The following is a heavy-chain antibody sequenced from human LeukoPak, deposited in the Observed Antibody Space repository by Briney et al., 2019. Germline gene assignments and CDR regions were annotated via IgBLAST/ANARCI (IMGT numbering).Heavy chain of an antibody. D-gene: IGHD4-17*01. CDR3: ARDTGDTVTQYYYYYYMDV. J-gene: IGHJ6*03. V-gene: IGHV1-2*02. CDR1: GYTFTGYY. Sequence: ATVKVSCKASGYTFTGYYMHWVRQAPGQGLEWMGWINPNSGGTNYAQKFQGRVTMTRDTSISTAYMELSRLRSDDTAVYYCARDTGDTVTQYYYYYYMDVWGKGTTVTVSS. CDR2: INPNSGGT.